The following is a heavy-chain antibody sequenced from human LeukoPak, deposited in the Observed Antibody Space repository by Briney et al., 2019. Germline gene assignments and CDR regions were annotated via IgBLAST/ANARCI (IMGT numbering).Heavy chain of an antibody. J-gene: IGHJ4*02. CDR2: INPNSGGT. Sequence: ASVNVSCKASVYTFTGYYMHWVRQAPGQGLEWMGWINPNSGGTNYAQKFQGRVTMTRDTSISTAYMELSRLRSDDTAVYYCARGPQWWLRLLIEGSYFDYWGQGTLVTVSS. V-gene: IGHV1-2*02. D-gene: IGHD5-12*01. CDR1: VYTFTGYY. CDR3: ARGPQWWLRLLIEGSYFDY.